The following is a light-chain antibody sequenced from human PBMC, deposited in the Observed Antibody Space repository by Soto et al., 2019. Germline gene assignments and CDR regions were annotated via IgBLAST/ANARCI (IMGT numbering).Light chain of an antibody. CDR3: QQYGTSIVT. J-gene: IGKJ3*01. Sequence: EIVLTQSPGTLSLSPGERATLSCRASQSVSSSYLAWYQQKPGQAPRLLIYGASSRTTGIPDRLSGSGSGTDLNLTISRLEPEDFAVYYCQQYGTSIVTFGRGTKVDIK. CDR1: QSVSSSY. CDR2: GAS. V-gene: IGKV3-20*01.